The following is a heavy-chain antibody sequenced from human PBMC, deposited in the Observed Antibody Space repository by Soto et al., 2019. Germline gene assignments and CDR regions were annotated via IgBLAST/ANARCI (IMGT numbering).Heavy chain of an antibody. CDR2: INPNSGGT. J-gene: IGHJ6*03. CDR1: GYTFTGYY. D-gene: IGHD6-6*01. V-gene: IGHV1-2*04. Sequence: ASVKVSCKASGYTFTGYYMHWVRQAPGQGLEWMGWINPNSGGTNYAQKFQGWVTMTRDTSISTAYMELGRLRSDDTAVYYCARELSPGGIAARPGYYYYYMDVWGKGTTVTVSS. CDR3: ARELSPGGIAARPGYYYYYMDV.